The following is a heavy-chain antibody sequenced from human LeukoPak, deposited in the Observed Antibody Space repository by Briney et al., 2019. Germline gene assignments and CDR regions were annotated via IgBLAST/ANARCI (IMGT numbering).Heavy chain of an antibody. CDR3: ATPYYYDSSGSYYFDY. J-gene: IGHJ4*02. V-gene: IGHV1-24*01. Sequence: ASVKVSCKVSGYTLTELSMHWVRQAPGKGLEWMEGFDPEDGETIYAQKFQGRVTTTEDTSTDTAYMELSSLRSEDTAVYYCATPYYYDSSGSYYFDYWGQGTLVTVSS. CDR1: GYTLTELS. D-gene: IGHD3-22*01. CDR2: FDPEDGET.